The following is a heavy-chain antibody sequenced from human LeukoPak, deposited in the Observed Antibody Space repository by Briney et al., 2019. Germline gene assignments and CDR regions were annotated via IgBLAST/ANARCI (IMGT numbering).Heavy chain of an antibody. D-gene: IGHD5-24*01. CDR3: ARGPLGGYNSAWFDP. CDR1: EFTFSSYH. J-gene: IGHJ5*02. CDR2: ISSSTSYI. Sequence: GRSLRLSCAASEFTFSSYHMNWVRQAPGKGLEWVSFISSSTSYIYYADSVEGRFTISRDNAKNSLYLQMNSLRVEDTAVYYCARGPLGGYNSAWFDPWGQGTLVTVSS. V-gene: IGHV3-21*01.